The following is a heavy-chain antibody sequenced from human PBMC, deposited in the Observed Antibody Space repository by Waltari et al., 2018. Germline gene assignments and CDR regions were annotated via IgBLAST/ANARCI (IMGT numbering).Heavy chain of an antibody. CDR2: ISGSGGST. CDR3: AGGPYYYDGMDV. CDR1: GFTFIRSA. Sequence: EVQLLESGGGLVQPGGSLSLSCSASGFTFIRSALSWARQAPGKGMEWVSAISGSGGSTYYADSVKGRFTISRDNSKNTLYLQMNSLRAEDTAVYYCAGGPYYYDGMDVWGQGTTVTVSS. V-gene: IGHV3-23*01. J-gene: IGHJ6*02.